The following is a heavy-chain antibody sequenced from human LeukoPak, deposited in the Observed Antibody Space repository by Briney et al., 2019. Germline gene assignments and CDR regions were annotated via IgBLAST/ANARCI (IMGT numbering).Heavy chain of an antibody. CDR1: GYTFTSYG. Sequence: ASVKVSCKASGYTFTSYGISWVRQAPGQGLEWMGWISAYNGNTNYAQKLHGRVTMTTDTSTSTAYMELRSLRSDDTAVYYCATRYGSGTYSPDAFDIWGQGTMVTVSS. CDR2: ISAYNGNT. CDR3: ATRYGSGTYSPDAFDI. D-gene: IGHD3-10*01. V-gene: IGHV1-18*01. J-gene: IGHJ3*02.